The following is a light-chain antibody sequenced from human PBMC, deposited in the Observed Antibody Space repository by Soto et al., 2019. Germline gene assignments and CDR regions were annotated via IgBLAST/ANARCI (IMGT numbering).Light chain of an antibody. V-gene: IGKV3-15*01. Sequence: EIVLPQSPATLSVSQGARATLSCRAGQSVSSNLAWYQQKPGQAPRLLIYGASTRATGIPARFSGSGSGTEFTLTISSLQSEDFAVYYCQQYNNWPGTFGQGTKVDIK. CDR2: GAS. J-gene: IGKJ1*01. CDR1: QSVSSN. CDR3: QQYNNWPGT.